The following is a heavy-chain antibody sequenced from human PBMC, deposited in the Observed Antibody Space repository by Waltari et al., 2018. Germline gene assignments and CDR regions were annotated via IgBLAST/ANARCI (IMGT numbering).Heavy chain of an antibody. V-gene: IGHV1-2*06. J-gene: IGHJ3*01. CDR2: SNPNTGGT. D-gene: IGHD3-16*01. Sequence: QVQLVQSGAAVKKPGASVKVSCRASGYTFTAYHMHWGRQAPGQGLEWMGRSNPNTGGTTYAQKFGGRVTMTRDTAISTAYMELHSLTTEDTAVYFCASNRDMLTWGQGTMVIVSS. CDR1: GYTFTAYH. CDR3: ASNRDMLT.